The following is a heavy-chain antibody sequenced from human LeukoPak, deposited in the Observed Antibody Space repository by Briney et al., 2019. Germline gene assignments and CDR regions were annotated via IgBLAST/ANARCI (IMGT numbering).Heavy chain of an antibody. V-gene: IGHV1-2*02. CDR3: APDRGGYSVY. Sequence: ASVKVSCKASGYTFTGYYMHWVRQAPGQGLEWMGWINPNSGGTNYAQKFQGRVTMTRDTSISTAYMDLTSLRSDDTAVYYCAPDRGGYSVYWGQGTLVTVSS. CDR2: INPNSGGT. J-gene: IGHJ4*02. D-gene: IGHD5/OR15-5a*01. CDR1: GYTFTGYY.